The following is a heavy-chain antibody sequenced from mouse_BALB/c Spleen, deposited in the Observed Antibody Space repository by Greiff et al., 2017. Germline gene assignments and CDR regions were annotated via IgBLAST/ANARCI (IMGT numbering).Heavy chain of an antibody. V-gene: IGHV1S56*01. CDR2: IYPGNVNT. Sequence: QVQLQQSGPELVKPGASVRISCKASGYTFTSYYIHWVKQRPGQGLEWIGWIYPGNVNTKYNEKFKGKATLTADKSSSTAYMQLSSLTSEDSAVYFCAREDDGYYGYFDYWGQGTTLTVSS. J-gene: IGHJ2*01. CDR3: AREDDGYYGYFDY. D-gene: IGHD2-3*01. CDR1: GYTFTSYY.